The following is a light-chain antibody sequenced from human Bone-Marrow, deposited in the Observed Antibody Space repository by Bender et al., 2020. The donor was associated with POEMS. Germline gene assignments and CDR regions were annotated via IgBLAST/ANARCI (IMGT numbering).Light chain of an antibody. CDR3: AVWDVSLNGWV. Sequence: QSVLTQPPSASGTPGQRVTISCSGGSSNIGAHAVNWYQHLPGTAPKLLIYSSHRRPSEVPDRFSGSRSGTSASLAISGLQSEDEADYYCAVWDVSLNGWVFGGGTNLTVL. J-gene: IGLJ3*02. CDR1: SSNIGAHA. V-gene: IGLV1-44*01. CDR2: SSH.